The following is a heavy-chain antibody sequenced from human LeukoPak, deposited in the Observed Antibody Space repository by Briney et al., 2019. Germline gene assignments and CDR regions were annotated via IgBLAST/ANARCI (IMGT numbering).Heavy chain of an antibody. CDR3: AREMGGLNYYGSGSPPDV. J-gene: IGHJ6*04. Sequence: ASVNVSCKASGGTFSSYAISWVRQAPGQGREWMGGIIPIFGTSNYAQKFQGRVTITADKSTNTAYMELSSLRSEDTDVYYCAREMGGLNYYGSGSPPDVWGKGTTVTVSS. D-gene: IGHD3-10*01. V-gene: IGHV1-69*06. CDR2: IIPIFGTS. CDR1: GGTFSSYA.